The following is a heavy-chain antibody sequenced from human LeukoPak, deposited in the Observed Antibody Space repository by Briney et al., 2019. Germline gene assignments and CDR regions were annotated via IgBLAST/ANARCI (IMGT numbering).Heavy chain of an antibody. D-gene: IGHD6-19*01. V-gene: IGHV1-18*01. CDR1: GYTFTSYG. CDR3: ARTRTVAFFYYYYYMDV. Sequence: GASVKVSCKASGYTFTSYGISWVRQAPGQGLEWMGWISAYNGNTNYAQKLQGRVTMTTDTSTSTAYMELRSLRSDDTAVYYCARTRTVAFFYYYYYMDVWGKGTTVTVSS. J-gene: IGHJ6*03. CDR2: ISAYNGNT.